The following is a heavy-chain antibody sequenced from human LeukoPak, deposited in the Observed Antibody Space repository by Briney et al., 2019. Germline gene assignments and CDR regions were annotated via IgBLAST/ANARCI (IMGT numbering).Heavy chain of an antibody. CDR3: ARDSGDLDY. Sequence: GGSLRLSCAASGLSFSDYYMSWIRQAPGRGLEWVSYISGSGSTTSYADSMKGRFTISRNNAKNSLYLQMNSLRAEDTAVYYCARDSGDLDYWGQGTLVTVSS. CDR1: GLSFSDYY. J-gene: IGHJ4*02. V-gene: IGHV3-11*04. D-gene: IGHD7-27*01. CDR2: ISGSGSTT.